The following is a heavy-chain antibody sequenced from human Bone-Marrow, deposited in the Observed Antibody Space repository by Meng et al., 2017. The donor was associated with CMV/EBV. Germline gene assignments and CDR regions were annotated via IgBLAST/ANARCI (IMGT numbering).Heavy chain of an antibody. D-gene: IGHD2-21*01. CDR2: IIPIFGTA. Sequence: SVKVSFKASGGTFSSYAISWVRQAPGQGLEWMGGIIPIFGTANYAQKFQGRVTITTDESTSTAYMELSSLRSEDTAVYYCARAARKRGYCGGDCYGNQIYYYYGMDVWGQGTTVTVSS. J-gene: IGHJ6*02. CDR3: ARAARKRGYCGGDCYGNQIYYYYGMDV. CDR1: GGTFSSYA. V-gene: IGHV1-69*05.